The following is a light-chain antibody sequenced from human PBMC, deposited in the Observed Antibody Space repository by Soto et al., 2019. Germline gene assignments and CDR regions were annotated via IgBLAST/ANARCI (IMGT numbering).Light chain of an antibody. Sequence: EIVLTQSPVTLSLSPGERATLSCRASQSGSNYLAWYQHKPGQAPRLLIYDASNRATGVPARFSGRGSVTAFTLTISSLEAEDLGIYYCQHRSNGPIYPFGEGTKLEIK. CDR1: QSGSNY. V-gene: IGKV3-11*01. CDR3: QHRSNGPIYP. CDR2: DAS. J-gene: IGKJ2*01.